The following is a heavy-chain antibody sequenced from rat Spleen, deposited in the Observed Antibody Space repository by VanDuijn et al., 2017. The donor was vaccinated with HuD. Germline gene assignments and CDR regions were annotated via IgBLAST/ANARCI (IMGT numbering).Heavy chain of an antibody. CDR2: ISYEGSST. CDR3: ARQRLGADY. J-gene: IGHJ2*01. CDR1: GFTFSDYY. D-gene: IGHD5-1*01. Sequence: EVQLVESGGGLVQPGRSMKLSCAASGFTFSDYYMAWVRQAPKKGLEWGASISYEGSSTYYGDSVKGRFTISRDNAKSTLYLQMNSLRSEDTATYYCARQRLGADYWGQGVMVTVSS. V-gene: IGHV5-22*01.